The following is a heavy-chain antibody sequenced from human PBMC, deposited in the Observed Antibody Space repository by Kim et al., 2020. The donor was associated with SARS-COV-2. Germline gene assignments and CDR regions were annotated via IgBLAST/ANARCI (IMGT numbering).Heavy chain of an antibody. J-gene: IGHJ4*02. CDR3: ARRQFTSGWYYFDY. V-gene: IGHV3-74*01. Sequence: YGDYVKGRFTISRDDAKNPLYLKMSSLRAEETAVYYCARRQFTSGWYYFDYWGQGTLVTVSS. D-gene: IGHD6-19*01.